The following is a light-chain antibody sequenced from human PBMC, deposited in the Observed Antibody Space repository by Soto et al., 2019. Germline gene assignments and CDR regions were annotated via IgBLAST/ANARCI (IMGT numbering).Light chain of an antibody. CDR3: QTWSTDIRV. Sequence: QPVLTQSPSASASLGASVKLTYTLSSGHNSYAIAWHQQQPEKGPRYLMKVNSDGSHSKGDGIPDRFSGSSSGAERYLTISSLQSEDEADYYCQTWSTDIRVFGGGTKVTVL. J-gene: IGLJ3*02. V-gene: IGLV4-69*01. CDR1: SGHNSYA. CDR2: VNSDGSH.